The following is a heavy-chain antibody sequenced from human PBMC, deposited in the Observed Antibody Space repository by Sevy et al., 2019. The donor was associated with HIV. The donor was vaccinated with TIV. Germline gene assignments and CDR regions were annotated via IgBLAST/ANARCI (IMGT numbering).Heavy chain of an antibody. CDR1: GFTFSSYW. CDR2: INSDGSST. Sequence: GGSLRLSCAASGFTFSSYWMHWVRQAPGKGLVWVSRINSDGSSTSYADTVKGRFTISRDHAKNTLYLQMNSLSAEDTAVYYCARDSYYDFWSGYFYGMDVWGQGTTVTVSS. V-gene: IGHV3-74*01. CDR3: ARDSYYDFWSGYFYGMDV. J-gene: IGHJ6*02. D-gene: IGHD3-3*01.